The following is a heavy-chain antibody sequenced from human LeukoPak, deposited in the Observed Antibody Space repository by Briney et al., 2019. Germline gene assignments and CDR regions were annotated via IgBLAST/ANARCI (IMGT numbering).Heavy chain of an antibody. D-gene: IGHD3-9*01. CDR3: AREGGYFDWLYYFDY. V-gene: IGHV4-34*01. J-gene: IGHJ4*02. CDR2: IYYSGST. CDR1: GGSFSGYY. Sequence: SETLSLTCAVNGGSFSGYYWTWIRQPPGKGLEWIGSIYYSGSTYYNPSLKSRVTISVDTSKDQFSLKLSSVTAADTAVYYCAREGGYFDWLYYFDYWGQGTLVTVSS.